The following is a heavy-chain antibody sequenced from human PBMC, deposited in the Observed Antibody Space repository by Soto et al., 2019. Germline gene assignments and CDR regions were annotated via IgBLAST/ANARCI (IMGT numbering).Heavy chain of an antibody. CDR2: IKSDGTVT. Sequence: EVQLVESGGGLVQPGGSLRLSCVVSGITFSTYRMHWVRQAPGKGLVWVSHIKSDGTVTHYTDSVGGRFIISRDNAKNTLFVQIISLRAEDTAVYYCARENYDFWSGYYLDYWGQGTLVTVSS. D-gene: IGHD3-3*01. J-gene: IGHJ4*02. V-gene: IGHV3-74*01. CDR3: ARENYDFWSGYYLDY. CDR1: GITFSTYR.